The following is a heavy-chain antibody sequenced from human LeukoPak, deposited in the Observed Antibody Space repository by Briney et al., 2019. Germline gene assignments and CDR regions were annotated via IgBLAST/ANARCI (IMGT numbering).Heavy chain of an antibody. Sequence: GGSLRLSCAASGFTFSSYSMNWVRQAPGEGLEWVSYISSSSSTIYYADSVKGRFTISRDNAKNSLYLQMNSLRDEDTAVYYCAREPYGSGSYQFDYWGQGTLVTVSS. CDR1: GFTFSSYS. J-gene: IGHJ4*02. CDR2: ISSSSSTI. D-gene: IGHD3-10*01. V-gene: IGHV3-48*02. CDR3: AREPYGSGSYQFDY.